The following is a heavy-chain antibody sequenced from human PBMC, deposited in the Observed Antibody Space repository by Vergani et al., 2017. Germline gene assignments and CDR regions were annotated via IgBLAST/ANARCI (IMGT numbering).Heavy chain of an antibody. V-gene: IGHV3-23*01. Sequence: EVQLLESGGGLVQPGGSLRLSCAASGFTFSSYAMSWVRQAPGKGLEWVSAISGSGGSTYYADSVKGRFTISRDNAKNSLYLQMNSLRAEDTAVYYCARDDYDILTGYPDYWGQGTLVTVSS. CDR1: GFTFSSYA. J-gene: IGHJ4*02. CDR2: ISGSGGST. D-gene: IGHD3-9*01. CDR3: ARDDYDILTGYPDY.